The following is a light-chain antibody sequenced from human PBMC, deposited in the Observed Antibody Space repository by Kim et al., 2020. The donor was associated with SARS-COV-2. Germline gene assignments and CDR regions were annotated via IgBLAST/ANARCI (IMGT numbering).Light chain of an antibody. Sequence: PGQSVTISCTGTRSDVGAYDSVSWYQQHPGKAPKLIIFEVNKPSGVPDRFSGSKSGNTASLTISGLQAEVEADYYCYAFAGSDSYLFGTGTKVTVL. CDR1: RSDVGAYDS. CDR3: YAFAGSDSYL. J-gene: IGLJ1*01. CDR2: EVN. V-gene: IGLV2-11*03.